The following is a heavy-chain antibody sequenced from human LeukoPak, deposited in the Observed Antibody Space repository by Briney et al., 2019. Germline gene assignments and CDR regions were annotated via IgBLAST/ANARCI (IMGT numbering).Heavy chain of an antibody. V-gene: IGHV4-30-2*01. CDR3: ARDRGYSYVPNDDAFDI. CDR1: GGSISSGGYS. D-gene: IGHD5-18*01. CDR2: IYHSGST. J-gene: IGHJ3*02. Sequence: SETLSLTCAVSGGSISSGGYSWSWIRQPPGKGLEWIGYIYHSGSTYYNPSLKSRVTISVDRSKNQFSLKLSSVTAADTAVYYCARDRGYSYVPNDDAFDIWGQGTMVTVSS.